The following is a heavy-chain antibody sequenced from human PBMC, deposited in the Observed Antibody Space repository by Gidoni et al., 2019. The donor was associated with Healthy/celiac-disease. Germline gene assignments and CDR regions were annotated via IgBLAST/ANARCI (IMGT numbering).Heavy chain of an antibody. Sequence: QVQLQESGPGLVKPSETLSLTCTVSVYSISSGYYWGWIRQPPGKGLEWIGSIYHSGSTYYNPSLKSRVTISVDTSKNQFSLKLSSVTAADTAVYYCARKLDTAMSFDPWGQGTLVTVSS. CDR1: VYSISSGYY. CDR3: ARKLDTAMSFDP. D-gene: IGHD5-18*01. J-gene: IGHJ5*02. V-gene: IGHV4-38-2*02. CDR2: IYHSGST.